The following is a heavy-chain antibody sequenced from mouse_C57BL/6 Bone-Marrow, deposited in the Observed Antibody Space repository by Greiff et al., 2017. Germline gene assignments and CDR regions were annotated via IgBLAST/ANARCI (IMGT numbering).Heavy chain of an antibody. CDR2: IDPETGGT. V-gene: IGHV1-15*01. J-gene: IGHJ3*01. CDR1: GYTFTDYE. Sequence: QVQLQQSGAELVRPGASVTLSCKASGYTFTDYEMHWVKQTPVHGLEWIGAIDPETGGTAYNQKFKGKAILTADKSSSTAYMELRSLTSEDSAVYYCTRSGYYGSSYGWGQGTLVTVSA. CDR3: TRSGYYGSSYG. D-gene: IGHD1-1*01.